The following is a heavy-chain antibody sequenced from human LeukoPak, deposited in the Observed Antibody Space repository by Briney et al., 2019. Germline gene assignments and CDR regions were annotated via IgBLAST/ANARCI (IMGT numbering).Heavy chain of an antibody. CDR1: GYTFTGYY. CDR2: INPNSGGT. V-gene: IGHV1-2*02. CDR3: ARVEMGGTVVTPLYAFDI. D-gene: IGHD4-23*01. Sequence: ASVKVSSMASGYTFTGYYMRWVRQAPGQGLEWMGWINPNSGGTNYAQKFQGRVTMTRDTSISTAYMELSRLRSDDTAVYYCARVEMGGTVVTPLYAFDIWGQGTMVTVSS. J-gene: IGHJ3*02.